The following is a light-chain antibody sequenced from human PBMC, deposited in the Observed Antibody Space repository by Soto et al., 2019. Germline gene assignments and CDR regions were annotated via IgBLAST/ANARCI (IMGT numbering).Light chain of an antibody. Sequence: QSVLTQPPSASGTPGQTLTISCSGSSSNNRPNTANWYQQLPGTAPKLLMYSNNQRPSGVPDRFSGSKSGTSASLAISGLQSEDEADYYCAAWDDSLNGVVFGGGTKLTVL. J-gene: IGLJ2*01. CDR1: SSNNRPNT. CDR3: AAWDDSLNGVV. CDR2: SNN. V-gene: IGLV1-44*01.